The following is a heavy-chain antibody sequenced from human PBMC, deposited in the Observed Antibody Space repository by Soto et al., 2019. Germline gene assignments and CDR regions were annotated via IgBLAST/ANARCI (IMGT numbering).Heavy chain of an antibody. J-gene: IGHJ4*02. CDR3: VKGPRNWGFDY. CDR2: MNPNNGNT. V-gene: IGHV1-8*01. CDR1: GHICTSND. Sequence: QVQLVQSGAEVKKPGASVKVSCKDSGHICTSNDINWVRQTTGQGLEWMGWMNPNNGNTGYAQKFQGRVTMTRSTSVSTAYMELSSLRSEDTAVYYCVKGPRNWGFDYWGQGTLVTVSS. D-gene: IGHD7-27*01.